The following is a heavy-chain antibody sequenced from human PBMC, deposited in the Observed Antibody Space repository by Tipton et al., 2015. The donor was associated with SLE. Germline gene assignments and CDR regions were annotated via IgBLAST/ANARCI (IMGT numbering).Heavy chain of an antibody. Sequence: LSLTCTVSGGSISSSSYYWGWIRQPPGKGLEWIGSIYYSGSTYYNPSLKSRVTISVDTSKNQFSLKLSSVTAADTAVYYCARGATVGATTFYGMDVWGQGTTVTVSS. CDR2: IYYSGST. D-gene: IGHD1-26*01. CDR1: GGSISSSSYY. CDR3: ARGATVGATTFYGMDV. J-gene: IGHJ6*02. V-gene: IGHV4-39*07.